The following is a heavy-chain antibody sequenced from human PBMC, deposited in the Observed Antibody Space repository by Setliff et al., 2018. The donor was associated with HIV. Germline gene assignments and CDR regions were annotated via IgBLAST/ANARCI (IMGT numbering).Heavy chain of an antibody. CDR2: THYSGSS. J-gene: IGHJ2*01. V-gene: IGHV4-59*11. D-gene: IGHD2-21*02. CDR1: GGSISSHY. CDR3: ARDVGLCGVDCWPYFYFDL. Sequence: SETLSLTCTVSGGSISSHYWSWIRQPPGKGLEWIGSTHYSGSSYYSPSLKSRVTISLDTSKNQFSLKLSSMTAADTAVYYCARDVGLCGVDCWPYFYFDLWGRGNLVTVSS.